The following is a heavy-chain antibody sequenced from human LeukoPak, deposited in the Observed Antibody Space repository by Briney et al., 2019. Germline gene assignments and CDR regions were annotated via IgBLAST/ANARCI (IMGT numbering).Heavy chain of an antibody. CDR1: GFTFSSYA. CDR2: ISSNGGST. D-gene: IGHD4-17*01. J-gene: IGHJ6*03. V-gene: IGHV3-64*01. CDR3: ARDFSGDFPSYMDV. Sequence: GGSLRLSCAASGFTFSSYAMHWVRQAPGKGLEYVSAISSNGGSTYYANSVKGRFTISRDNSKNTLYLQMGSLRAEDMAVYYCARDFSGDFPSYMDVWGKGTTVTVSS.